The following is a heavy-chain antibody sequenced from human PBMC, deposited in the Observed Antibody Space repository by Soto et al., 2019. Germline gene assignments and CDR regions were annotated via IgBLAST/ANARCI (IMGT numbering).Heavy chain of an antibody. J-gene: IGHJ6*02. V-gene: IGHV5-10-1*01. Sequence: GESLKISCKGSGYSFTSYWISWVRQMPGKGLEWMGRIDPSDSYTNYSPSFQGHVTISADKSISTAYLQWSSLKASDTSMYYCAIVFPGYSSGWYYYYGMDGWGQGTTVTVSS. CDR2: IDPSDSYT. CDR1: GYSFTSYW. CDR3: AIVFPGYSSGWYYYYGMDG. D-gene: IGHD6-19*01.